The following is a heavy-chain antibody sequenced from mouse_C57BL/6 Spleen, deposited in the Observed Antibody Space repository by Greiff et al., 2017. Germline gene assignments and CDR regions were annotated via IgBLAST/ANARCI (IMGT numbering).Heavy chain of an antibody. J-gene: IGHJ4*01. V-gene: IGHV5-17*01. CDR2: ISSGSSTI. CDR1: GFTFSDYG. CDR3: ARPLYYYGSSYDYAMDY. D-gene: IGHD1-1*01. Sequence: EVQVVESGGGLVKPGGSLKLSCAASGFTFSDYGMHWVRQAPEKGLEWVAYISSGSSTIYYADTVKGRFTISRDNAKNTLFLQMTSLRSEDTAMYYCARPLYYYGSSYDYAMDYWGQGTSVTVSS.